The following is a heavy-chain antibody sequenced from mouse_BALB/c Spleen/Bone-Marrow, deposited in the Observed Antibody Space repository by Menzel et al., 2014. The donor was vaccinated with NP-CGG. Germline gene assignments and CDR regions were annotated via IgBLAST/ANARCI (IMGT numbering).Heavy chain of an antibody. CDR1: GYVFTSYN. CDR3: ARFDPNYYGSSYGYFYV. CDR2: IDPYNGGT. Sequence: EVQLQQSGPELVKPGASVKVSCKASGYVFTSYNMYWVKQSHGKSLEWIGYIDPYNGGTSYNQKFKGKATLTVDKSSSTAYMHLNSLTSEDSAVYYCARFDPNYYGSSYGYFYVWGAGTTVTVSS. D-gene: IGHD1-1*01. J-gene: IGHJ1*01. V-gene: IGHV1S135*01.